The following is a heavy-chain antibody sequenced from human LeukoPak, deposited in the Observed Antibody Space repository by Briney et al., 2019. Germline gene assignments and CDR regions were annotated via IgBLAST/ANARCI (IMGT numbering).Heavy chain of an antibody. V-gene: IGHV3-74*01. CDR3: GRDFWSGLDY. J-gene: IGHJ4*02. Sequence: PGGSLRLSCAASGFTFSSYWMHWVRQAPGKGLVWVSRINSDGGTNYADSVKGRFTISRDNANNTLYLQMSSLRAEDTAVYYCGRDFWSGLDYWGQGTLVTVSS. D-gene: IGHD3-3*01. CDR1: GFTFSSYW. CDR2: INSDGGT.